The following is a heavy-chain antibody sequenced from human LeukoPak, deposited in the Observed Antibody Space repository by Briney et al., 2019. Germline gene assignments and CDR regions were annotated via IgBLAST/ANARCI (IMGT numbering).Heavy chain of an antibody. CDR3: ARPSRPGYYDSSGYYGYFDL. CDR1: GFTFSSYS. D-gene: IGHD3-22*01. Sequence: GGSLRLSCAASGFTFSSYSMNWVRQAPGKGLEWVSSISSSSSYIYYADSVKGRFTISRDNAKNSLYLRMNSLRAEDTAVYYCARPSRPGYYDSSGYYGYFDLWGRGTLVTVSS. J-gene: IGHJ2*01. V-gene: IGHV3-21*01. CDR2: ISSSSSYI.